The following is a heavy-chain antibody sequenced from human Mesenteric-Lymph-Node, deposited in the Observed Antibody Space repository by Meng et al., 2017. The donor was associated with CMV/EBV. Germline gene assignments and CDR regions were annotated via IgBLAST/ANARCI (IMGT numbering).Heavy chain of an antibody. CDR2: SESGGRT. CDR1: KFTFNNCG. CDR3: AKDGYYDFWSGRGGAFDI. V-gene: IGHV3-23*01. J-gene: IGHJ3*02. D-gene: IGHD3-3*01. Sequence: GESLKISCAASKFTFNNCGVTWVRQTPGKGLSESGGRTYFADSVKGRFTISRDNSKKTLHLQLSCLRDEDTAVYYCAKDGYYDFWSGRGGAFDIWGQGTMVTVSS.